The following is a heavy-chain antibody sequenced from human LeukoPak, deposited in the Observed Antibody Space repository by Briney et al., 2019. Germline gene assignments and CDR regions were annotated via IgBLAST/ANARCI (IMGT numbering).Heavy chain of an antibody. CDR3: ARFRTWGDKAFDY. D-gene: IGHD2-21*02. CDR1: GFTFNACG. J-gene: IGHJ4*02. Sequence: GGSLRLSCAASGFTFNACGMNWVRQAPGKGLEWVSYIGTTSCAIYYADSVKGRFTISRDSAKNSLYLQMNSLRAEDTAVYYCARFRTWGDKAFDYWGQGTLVTVSS. V-gene: IGHV3-48*01. CDR2: IGTTSCAI.